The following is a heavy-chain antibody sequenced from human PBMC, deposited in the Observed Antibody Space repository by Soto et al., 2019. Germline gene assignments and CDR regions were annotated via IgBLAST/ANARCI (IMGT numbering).Heavy chain of an antibody. CDR3: ARDVDVGEEDV. J-gene: IGHJ6*02. V-gene: IGHV4-61*01. Sequence: QVQLQESGPGLVKPSETLSLTCTVSGGSVSGGSYYWNWIRQPPGKGLEWIGYIYYSGSSNYNPSPKRRVTISIDTSKNQFSLKLSSVTAADTAVYYCARDVDVGEEDVWGQGTTVTVSS. CDR1: GGSVSGGSYY. D-gene: IGHD4-17*01. CDR2: IYYSGSS.